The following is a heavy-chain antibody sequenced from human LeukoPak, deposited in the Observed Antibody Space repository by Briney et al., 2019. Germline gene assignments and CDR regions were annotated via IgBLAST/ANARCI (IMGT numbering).Heavy chain of an antibody. V-gene: IGHV4-30-4*01. D-gene: IGHD3-22*01. Sequence: PSETLSLTCTVSGGSISSGDYYWSWIRQPPGKGLEWIGYIYYSGSTYYNPSIKSRVTISVDTPKNQFSLKLSSVTAADTAVYYCARGGDSYYYDSSGYYPFDYWGQGTLVTVSS. J-gene: IGHJ4*02. CDR3: ARGGDSYYYDSSGYYPFDY. CDR2: IYYSGST. CDR1: GGSISSGDYY.